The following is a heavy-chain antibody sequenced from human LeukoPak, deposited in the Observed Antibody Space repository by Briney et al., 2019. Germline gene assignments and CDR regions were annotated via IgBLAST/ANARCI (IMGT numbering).Heavy chain of an antibody. CDR2: ISYDGSNK. D-gene: IGHD6-13*01. CDR1: GFTFSSYA. CDR3: ASRYSSSWYVPYYFDY. Sequence: GGSLRLSCAASGFTFSSYAKHWVRQAPGKGLEWVAVISYDGSNKYYADSVKGRFTISRDNSKNTLYLQMNSLRAEDTAVYYCASRYSSSWYVPYYFDYWGQGTLVTVSS. J-gene: IGHJ4*02. V-gene: IGHV3-30-3*01.